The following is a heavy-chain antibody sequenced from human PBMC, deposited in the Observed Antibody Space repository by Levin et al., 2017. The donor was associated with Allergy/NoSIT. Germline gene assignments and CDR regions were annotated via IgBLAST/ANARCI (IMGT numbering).Heavy chain of an antibody. CDR1: GFTFSSYG. J-gene: IGHJ6*03. Sequence: GGSLRLSCAASGFTFSSYGMHWVRQAPGKGLEWVAVIWYDGSNKYYADSVKGRFTISRDNSKNTLYLQMNSLRAEDTAVYYCARGLLLWFGELFRPTYYMDVWGKGTTVTVSS. D-gene: IGHD3-10*01. CDR3: ARGLLLWFGELFRPTYYMDV. V-gene: IGHV3-33*01. CDR2: IWYDGSNK.